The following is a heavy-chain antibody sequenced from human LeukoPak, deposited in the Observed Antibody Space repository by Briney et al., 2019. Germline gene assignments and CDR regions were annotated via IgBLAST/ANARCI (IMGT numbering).Heavy chain of an antibody. J-gene: IGHJ4*02. Sequence: GASVKVSCKASGGTFSSYAISWVRQAPGQGLEWMGGIIPIFGTANYAQKFQGRVTITADESTSTAYMELSSLRSEDTAVYYCARATMVRGVILSPDYWGQGTLVTVSS. CDR1: GGTFSSYA. D-gene: IGHD3-10*01. CDR2: IIPIFGTA. V-gene: IGHV1-69*13. CDR3: ARATMVRGVILSPDY.